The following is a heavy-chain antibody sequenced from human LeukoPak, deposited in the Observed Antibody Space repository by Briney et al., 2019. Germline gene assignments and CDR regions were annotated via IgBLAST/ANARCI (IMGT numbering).Heavy chain of an antibody. Sequence: PGGSLRLSCAASGLTVGSNYMSWVRLAPGKGLEWVSVIYRGGPTYYADSVKGRFTISRDNSKNTLYLQMNSLRAEDTAVYYCARDSYVDSEAVRWFDPWGQGTLVTVSS. J-gene: IGHJ5*02. CDR1: GLTVGSNY. V-gene: IGHV3-66*01. CDR2: IYRGGPT. D-gene: IGHD4-17*01. CDR3: ARDSYVDSEAVRWFDP.